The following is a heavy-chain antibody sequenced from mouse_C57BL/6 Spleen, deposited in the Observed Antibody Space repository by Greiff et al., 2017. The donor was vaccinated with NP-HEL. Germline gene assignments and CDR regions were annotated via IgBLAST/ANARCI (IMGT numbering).Heavy chain of an antibody. CDR2: ISSGSSTI. D-gene: IGHD2-1*01. Sequence: EVQLQESGGGLVKPGGSLKLSCAASGFTFSDYGMHWVRQAPEKGLEWVAYISSGSSTIYYADTVKGRFTISRDNAKNTLFLQMTSLRSEDTAMYYCARLYGNFAMDYWGQGTSVTVSS. J-gene: IGHJ4*01. CDR3: ARLYGNFAMDY. CDR1: GFTFSDYG. V-gene: IGHV5-17*01.